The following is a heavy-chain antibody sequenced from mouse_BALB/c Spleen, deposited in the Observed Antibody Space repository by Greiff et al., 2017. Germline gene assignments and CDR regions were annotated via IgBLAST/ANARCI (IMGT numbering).Heavy chain of an antibody. Sequence: VKLQESGAELARPGASVKLSCKASGYTFTSYWMQWVKQRPGQGLEWIGAIYPGDGDTRYTQKFKGKATLTADKSSSTAYMQLSSLASEDSAVYYCARSGGKGYWGQGTTLTVSS. CDR1: GYTFTSYW. J-gene: IGHJ2*01. CDR3: ARSGGKGY. CDR2: IYPGDGDT. V-gene: IGHV1-87*01. D-gene: IGHD2-1*01.